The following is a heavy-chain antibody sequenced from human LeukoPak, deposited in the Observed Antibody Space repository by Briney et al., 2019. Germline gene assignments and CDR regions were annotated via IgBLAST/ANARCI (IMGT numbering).Heavy chain of an antibody. Sequence: SETLSLTCTVSGGSFSTYYWSWIRQPAGKGLEWIGHIYTSGTTNYNPSLKSRVTMSIDTSKNQFSLKLSSITAADTAVYYCARDAKYYYGSRTYFFFEYWGQGTPPTVSS. D-gene: IGHD3-10*01. CDR1: GGSFSTYY. V-gene: IGHV4-4*07. J-gene: IGHJ4*02. CDR3: ARDAKYYYGSRTYFFFEY. CDR2: IYTSGTT.